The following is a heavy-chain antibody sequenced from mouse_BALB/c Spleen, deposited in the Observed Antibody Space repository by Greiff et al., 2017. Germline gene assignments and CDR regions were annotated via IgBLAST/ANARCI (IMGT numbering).Heavy chain of an antibody. D-gene: IGHD2-12*01. CDR1: GYTFTDYA. Sequence: LEESGAELVRPGVSVKISCTGSGYTFTDYAMHWVKQSPAKGLEWIGVISTYYGDASYNQKFKDKATMTVDKSSSTAYMELARLTSEDSAIYYCARARGHYNYIDYWGQGTTLTVSS. CDR3: ARARGHYNYIDY. J-gene: IGHJ2*01. V-gene: IGHV1-67*01. CDR2: ISTYYGDA.